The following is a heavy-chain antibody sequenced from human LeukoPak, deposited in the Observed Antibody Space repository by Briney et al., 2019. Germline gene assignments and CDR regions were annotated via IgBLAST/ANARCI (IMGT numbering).Heavy chain of an antibody. CDR1: GFTFSSYA. V-gene: IGHV1-46*01. CDR2: INPSGGST. J-gene: IGHJ4*02. Sequence: GGSLRLSCAASGFTFSSYAMSWVRQAPGQGLEWMGIINPSGGSTSYAQKFQGRVTMTRDTSTSTVYMELSSLRSEDTAVYYCARDKGGVYYYDSSGYCFDYWGQGTLVTVSS. D-gene: IGHD3-22*01. CDR3: ARDKGGVYYYDSSGYCFDY.